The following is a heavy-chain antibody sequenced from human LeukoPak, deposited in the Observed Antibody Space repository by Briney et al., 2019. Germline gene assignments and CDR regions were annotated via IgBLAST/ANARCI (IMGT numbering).Heavy chain of an antibody. V-gene: IGHV3-11*01. CDR3: ARVWRYYDSSGYYYLSAFDI. CDR1: GFTFSDYY. J-gene: IGHJ3*02. Sequence: GGSLRLSCAASGFTFSDYYVSWIRQAPGKGLEWVSYISSSGSTIYYADSVKGRFTISRDNAKNSLYLQMNSLRAEDTAVYYCARVWRYYDSSGYYYLSAFDIWGQGTMVTVSS. CDR2: ISSSGSTI. D-gene: IGHD3-22*01.